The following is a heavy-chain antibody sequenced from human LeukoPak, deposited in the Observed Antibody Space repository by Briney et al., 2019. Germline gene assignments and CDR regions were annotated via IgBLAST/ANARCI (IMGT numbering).Heavy chain of an antibody. V-gene: IGHV1-69*05. CDR1: GGTFSSYG. J-gene: IGHJ4*02. D-gene: IGHD3-10*01. CDR3: AKVSYGSGSYNRAFFDY. Sequence: ASVKVSCKTSGGTFSSYGISWVRQAPGQGLEWMGGIIAILGTTNYAQKFQGRVTITTDDSTGTAYMELSSLRSEDTAVYYCAKVSYGSGSYNRAFFDYWGQGTLVTVSS. CDR2: IIAILGTT.